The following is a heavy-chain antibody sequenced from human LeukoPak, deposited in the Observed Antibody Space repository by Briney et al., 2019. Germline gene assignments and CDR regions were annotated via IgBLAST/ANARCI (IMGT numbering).Heavy chain of an antibody. D-gene: IGHD3-10*01. CDR3: ARGSPYGSGSYPPDY. CDR1: GYTFTSYG. V-gene: IGHV1-18*04. CDR2: ISAYNGNA. Sequence: ASVKVSCKASGYTFTSYGISWVRQAPGQGLEWMGWISAYNGNANYAQKLQGRVTMTTDTSTSTAYMELRSLRSDDTAVYYCARGSPYGSGSYPPDYWGQGTLVTVSS. J-gene: IGHJ4*02.